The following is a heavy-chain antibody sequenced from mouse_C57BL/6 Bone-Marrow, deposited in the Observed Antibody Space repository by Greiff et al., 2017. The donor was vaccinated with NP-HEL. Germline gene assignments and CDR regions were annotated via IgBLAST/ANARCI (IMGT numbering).Heavy chain of an antibody. V-gene: IGHV14-4*01. D-gene: IGHD4-1*01. Sequence: DVKLVESGAELVRPGASVKLSCTASGFNIKDDYMHWVKQRPEQGLEWIGWIDPENGDTEYASKFQGKATITADTSSNTAYLQLSSLTSEDTAVYYCTTNWAFAYWGQGTLVTVSA. CDR3: TTNWAFAY. J-gene: IGHJ3*01. CDR2: IDPENGDT. CDR1: GFNIKDDY.